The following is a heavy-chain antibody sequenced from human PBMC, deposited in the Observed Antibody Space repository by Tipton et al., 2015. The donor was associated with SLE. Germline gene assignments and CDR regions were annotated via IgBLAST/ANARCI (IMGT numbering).Heavy chain of an antibody. D-gene: IGHD3-22*01. CDR2: IKQDGSEK. Sequence: LSLTCAASGFTFSSYWMSWVRQAPGKGLEWVANIKQDGSEKYYVDSVKGRFTISRDNAKNSLYLQMNSLRAEDTAVYYCAKDQRITMIVGAFDIWGQGTMVTVSS. J-gene: IGHJ3*02. CDR1: GFTFSSYW. CDR3: AKDQRITMIVGAFDI. V-gene: IGHV3-7*01.